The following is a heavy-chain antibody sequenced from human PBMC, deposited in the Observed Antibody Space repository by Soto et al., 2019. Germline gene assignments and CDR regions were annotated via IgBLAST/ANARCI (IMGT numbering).Heavy chain of an antibody. CDR1: GGPFSGIY. Sequence: ETLSLTCAVSGGPFSGIYWSWIRQPPGEGLEWIGGVNHRGSANYNPSLESRVTMSVDTSKNQFSLKLTSVTAADSAVYYCARDAFCGSGTCRVGHWFDPWGQGTLVTVSS. CDR3: ARDAFCGSGTCRVGHWFDP. V-gene: IGHV4-34*01. CDR2: VNHRGSA. D-gene: IGHD2-21*01. J-gene: IGHJ5*02.